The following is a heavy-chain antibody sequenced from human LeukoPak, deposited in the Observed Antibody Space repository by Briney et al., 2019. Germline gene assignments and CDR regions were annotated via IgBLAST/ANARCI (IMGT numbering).Heavy chain of an antibody. D-gene: IGHD6-13*01. J-gene: IGHJ4*02. CDR2: IYYSGST. CDR3: ARGIAAANP. CDR1: GGSISSYY. Sequence: SETLSLTCTVSGGSISSYYWSWIRQPPGKGLEWIGSIYYSGSTYYNPSLKSRVTISVDTSKNQFSLKLSSVTAADTAVYYCARGIAAANPWGQGTLVTVSS. V-gene: IGHV4-39*07.